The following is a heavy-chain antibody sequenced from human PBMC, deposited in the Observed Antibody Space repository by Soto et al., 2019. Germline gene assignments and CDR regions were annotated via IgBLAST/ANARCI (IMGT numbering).Heavy chain of an antibody. Sequence: GGSLRLSCAASGFTFSSYSISWVRQAPGKGLEWVSSLSGSGGSTYYTDSVKGRFTISRDNSKNTVYLQMNSLRAEDTAVYYCARRHCSTSTCPSNYRYFDYWGQGTLVTVSS. D-gene: IGHD2-2*01. J-gene: IGHJ4*02. V-gene: IGHV3-23*01. CDR2: LSGSGGST. CDR3: ARRHCSTSTCPSNYRYFDY. CDR1: GFTFSSYS.